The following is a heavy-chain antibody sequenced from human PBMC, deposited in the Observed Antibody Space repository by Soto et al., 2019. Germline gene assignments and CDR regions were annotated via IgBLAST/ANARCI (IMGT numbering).Heavy chain of an antibody. CDR2: ISSSSSTI. CDR3: VSLVQAGWDY. J-gene: IGHJ4*02. D-gene: IGHD6-19*01. CDR1: GLTFSSYS. Sequence: EVQLVESGGGLVQPGGSLRLSCAASGLTFSSYSMNWVRQAPGKGLEWVSYISSSSSTIYYADSVKGRFTISRDNAKKSLYLQMNSLRDEDTAVYYCVSLVQAGWDYWGQGTLVTVSS. V-gene: IGHV3-48*02.